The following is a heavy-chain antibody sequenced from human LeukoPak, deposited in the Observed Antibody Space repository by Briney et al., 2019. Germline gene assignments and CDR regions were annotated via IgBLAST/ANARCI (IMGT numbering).Heavy chain of an antibody. V-gene: IGHV1-18*01. CDR3: ARVTVAGNYYYYGMDV. J-gene: IGHJ6*02. CDR1: GYTFTSYG. Sequence: ASVKVSCKASGYTFTSYGISWVRQAPGQGLEWMXXXXAYNGNTNYXXXLQGXXTMTTDTSTSTAYMELRSLRSDDTAVYYCARVTVAGNYYYYGMDVWGQGTTVTVSS. CDR2: XXAYNGNT. D-gene: IGHD6-19*01.